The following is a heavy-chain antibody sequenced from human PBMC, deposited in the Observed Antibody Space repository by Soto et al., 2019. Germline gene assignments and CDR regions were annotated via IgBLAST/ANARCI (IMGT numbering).Heavy chain of an antibody. CDR1: GYTFTSYA. CDR2: INAGNGNT. Sequence: ASVKVSCKASGYTFTSYAMHWVRQAPGQRHEWMGWINAGNGNTKYSQKFQGRVTITRDTSASTAYMELSSLRSEDTAVYYCARDWSYSISSGGLVKTFDYWGQGTLVTVSS. J-gene: IGHJ4*02. V-gene: IGHV1-3*01. D-gene: IGHD6-6*01. CDR3: ARDWSYSISSGGLVKTFDY.